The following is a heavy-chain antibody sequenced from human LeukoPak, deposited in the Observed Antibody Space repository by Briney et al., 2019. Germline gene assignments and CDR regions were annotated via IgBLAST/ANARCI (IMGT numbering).Heavy chain of an antibody. V-gene: IGHV3-23*01. D-gene: IGHD2-8*01. CDR2: VSGTGLTT. CDR1: GFTFSSYA. Sequence: GGSLRLSCAASGFTFSSYAMSWVRQAPGKGLERVSAVSGTGLTTYYADSVKGRFIVSRDNSKNTVYLQMNSLRGEDAAVYYCAKELMGFDYWGQGTLVTVSS. CDR3: AKELMGFDY. J-gene: IGHJ4*02.